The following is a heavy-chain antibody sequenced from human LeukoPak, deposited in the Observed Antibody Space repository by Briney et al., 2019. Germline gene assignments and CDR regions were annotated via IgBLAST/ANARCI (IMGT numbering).Heavy chain of an antibody. J-gene: IGHJ4*02. D-gene: IGHD1-26*01. CDR2: ISYDGSDK. Sequence: GGSLRLSCAASGFTFSNAWMSWVRQAPGKGLEWVAVISYDGSDKYYADSVMGRSTISRDNSRNTLYLQMNTLRAEDTAVYYCARTSGSYPINDVDYWGQGTLVTVSS. CDR1: GFTFSNAW. CDR3: ARTSGSYPINDVDY. V-gene: IGHV3-30*03.